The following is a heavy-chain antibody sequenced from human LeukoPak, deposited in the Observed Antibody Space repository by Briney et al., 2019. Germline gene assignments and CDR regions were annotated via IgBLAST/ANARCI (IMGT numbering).Heavy chain of an antibody. J-gene: IGHJ5*02. Sequence: PSETLSLTCAVYGGSFGGYYWSWIRQPPGKGLEWIGEINHSGSTNYNPSLKSRVTISVDTSKNQFSLKLSSVTAADTAVYYCARGRSISYSSSWYKGAWFDPWGQGTLVTVSS. V-gene: IGHV4-34*01. D-gene: IGHD6-13*01. CDR2: INHSGST. CDR1: GGSFGGYY. CDR3: ARGRSISYSSSWYKGAWFDP.